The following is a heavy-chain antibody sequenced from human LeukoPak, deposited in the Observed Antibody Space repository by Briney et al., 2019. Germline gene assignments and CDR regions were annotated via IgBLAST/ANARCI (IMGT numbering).Heavy chain of an antibody. CDR2: TYYRSTWYN. CDR1: GDSVSSNSVT. Sequence: SQTLSLTCAISGDSVSSNSVTWNWIRQSPSRGLEWLGRTYYRSTWYNDYAVSVKSRITINPDTSKNQFSLQLNSVTPEDTAVYYCAREDLDYGAYVPWGQGTLVTVSS. D-gene: IGHD4-17*01. CDR3: AREDLDYGAYVP. V-gene: IGHV6-1*01. J-gene: IGHJ5*02.